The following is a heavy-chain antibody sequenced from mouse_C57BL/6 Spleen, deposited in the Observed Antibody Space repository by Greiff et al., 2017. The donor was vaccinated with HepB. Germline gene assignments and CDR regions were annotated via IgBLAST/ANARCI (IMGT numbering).Heavy chain of an antibody. CDR2: INPSTGGT. Sequence: EVQLQQSGPELVKPGASVKISCKASGYSFTGYYMNWVKQSPEKSLEWIGEINPSTGGTTYNQKFKAKATLTVDTSSSTAYMQLSSLTSEDSAVYFCARGNSNFFWFAYWGQGTLVTVSA. CDR1: GYSFTGYY. CDR3: ARGNSNFFWFAY. D-gene: IGHD2-5*01. J-gene: IGHJ3*01. V-gene: IGHV1-42*01.